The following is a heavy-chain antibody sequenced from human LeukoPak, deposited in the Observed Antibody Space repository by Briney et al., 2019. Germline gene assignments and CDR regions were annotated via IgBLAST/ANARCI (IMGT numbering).Heavy chain of an antibody. D-gene: IGHD6-6*01. V-gene: IGHV3-23*01. J-gene: IGHJ4*02. Sequence: GGSLRLSCAASGFTFSSYAMSWARQAPGKGLEWVSAISGSGGSTYYADSVKGRFTISRDNSKNTLYLQMNSLRAEDTAVYYCAKARIHSSSLPFDYWGQGTLATVSS. CDR3: AKARIHSSSLPFDY. CDR1: GFTFSSYA. CDR2: ISGSGGST.